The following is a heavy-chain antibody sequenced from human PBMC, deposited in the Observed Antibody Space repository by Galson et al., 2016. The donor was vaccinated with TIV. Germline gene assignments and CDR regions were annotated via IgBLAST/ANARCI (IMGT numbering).Heavy chain of an antibody. V-gene: IGHV4-61*02. CDR1: GDSISSSIYF. Sequence: LTCSVSGDSISSSIYFWSWIRQPAGKGLEWIGRIYSSGTTNYNPSLKSRVAISVDTSRNQFSLKLSSVTAADTAVYYCARASSSGWDNGDDAFDKWGQGTMVTVSS. D-gene: IGHD6-19*01. CDR3: ARASSSGWDNGDDAFDK. CDR2: IYSSGTT. J-gene: IGHJ3*02.